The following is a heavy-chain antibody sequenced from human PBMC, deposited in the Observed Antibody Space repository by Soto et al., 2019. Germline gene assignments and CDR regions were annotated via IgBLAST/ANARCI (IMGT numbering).Heavy chain of an antibody. J-gene: IGHJ4*02. Sequence: SETLSLTCTVSGDSITSNSYFWAWIRQPPGKGLEWIGSIYYSWTTYYNPSLKSRVTISVDRSKNQFSLKLSSVTAADTAVYECARKFSVDYFDYWGKGALGTVSS. CDR2: IYYSWTT. V-gene: IGHV4-39*01. CDR3: ARKFSVDYFDY. CDR1: GDSITSNSYF.